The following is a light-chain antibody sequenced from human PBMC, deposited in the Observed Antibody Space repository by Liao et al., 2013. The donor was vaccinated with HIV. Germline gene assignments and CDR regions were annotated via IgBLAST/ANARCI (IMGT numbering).Light chain of an antibody. J-gene: IGLJ2*01. CDR2: KGS. CDR1: ALPEQY. V-gene: IGLV3-25*03. Sequence: SYELTQSPSVSMSPGQTARITCSGDALPEQYAYWYQQKPGQAPVLVIYKGSERPSGIPERFSGSSSGTTVTLTISGVQAEDEADYYCQSADSSGTYVVFGGGTKLTVL. CDR3: QSADSSGTYVV.